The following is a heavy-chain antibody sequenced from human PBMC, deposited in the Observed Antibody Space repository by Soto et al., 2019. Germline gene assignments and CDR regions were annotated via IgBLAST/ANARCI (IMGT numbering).Heavy chain of an antibody. CDR1: GGSISSSNW. Sequence: SETLSLTCAVSGGSISSSNWWCWVRQPPGKGLEWIGEIYHSGSTNYNPSLKSRVTISVDKSKNQFSLKLSSVTAADTAVYYCAIDQGAAAGVYYFDYWGQGTLVTVSS. CDR2: IYHSGST. D-gene: IGHD6-13*01. J-gene: IGHJ4*02. CDR3: AIDQGAAAGVYYFDY. V-gene: IGHV4-4*02.